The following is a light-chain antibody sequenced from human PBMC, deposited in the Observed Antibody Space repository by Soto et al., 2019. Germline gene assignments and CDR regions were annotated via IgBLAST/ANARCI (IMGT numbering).Light chain of an antibody. J-gene: IGLJ1*01. CDR2: EVS. Sequence: QSALTQPASVSGSPGQSITISCTGTSSDVGGYNYVSWYQQHPGKAPKLMIYEVSNRPSGVSNRCSGSKSGNTASLTISGLQDEDESDYYCSSYTSSSTQVFGTGTKLTVL. CDR3: SSYTSSSTQV. V-gene: IGLV2-14*01. CDR1: SSDVGGYNY.